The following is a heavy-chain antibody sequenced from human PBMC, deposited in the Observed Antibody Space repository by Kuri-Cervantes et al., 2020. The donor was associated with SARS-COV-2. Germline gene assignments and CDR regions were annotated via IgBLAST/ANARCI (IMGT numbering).Heavy chain of an antibody. V-gene: IGHV3-23*01. D-gene: IGHD4-17*01. J-gene: IGHJ4*02. Sequence: GGSLRLSCTGSGYSFTSYWIGWVRQAPGKGLEWVSAISGSGGSTYYADSVKGRFTISRDNSKNTLYLQMNSLRAEDTAVYYCAKDPSQYGDYEVWGQETLVTVSS. CDR1: GYSFTSYW. CDR2: ISGSGGST. CDR3: AKDPSQYGDYEV.